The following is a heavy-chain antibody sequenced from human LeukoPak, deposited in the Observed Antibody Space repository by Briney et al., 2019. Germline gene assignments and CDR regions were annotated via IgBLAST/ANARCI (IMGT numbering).Heavy chain of an antibody. Sequence: PGGSLRLSCAASGFKFDDYAMNWVRQAPGKGLEWVSGISWKSGSIGYADSVKGRFTISRDNAKNSLYLQMSSLRDEDMALYYCAKGARVVVAAAFDYWGQGTLVTVSS. V-gene: IGHV3-9*03. CDR1: GFKFDDYA. D-gene: IGHD2-2*01. CDR2: ISWKSGSI. J-gene: IGHJ4*02. CDR3: AKGARVVVAAAFDY.